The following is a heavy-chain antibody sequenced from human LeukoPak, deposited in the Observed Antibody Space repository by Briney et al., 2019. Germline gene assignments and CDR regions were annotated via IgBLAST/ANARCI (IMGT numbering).Heavy chain of an antibody. CDR1: GFTFNSYA. CDR3: ARDRRYCSGGSCYFDYFFDY. J-gene: IGHJ4*02. Sequence: PGGSLRLSCAASGFTFNSYAVHWVRQAPGKGLEWVAVISYDGSINFYAASVKGRFTISRDNSKNTPYLQMNSLRAEDAALYFCARDRRYCSGGSCYFDYFFDYWGQGTLVTVSS. CDR2: ISYDGSIN. V-gene: IGHV3-30-3*01. D-gene: IGHD2-15*01.